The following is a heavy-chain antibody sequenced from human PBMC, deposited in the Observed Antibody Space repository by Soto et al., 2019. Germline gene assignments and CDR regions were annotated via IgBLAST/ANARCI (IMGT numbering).Heavy chain of an antibody. CDR1: GFTFSSYA. CDR2: ISGSGGTT. V-gene: IGHV3-23*01. D-gene: IGHD6-6*01. J-gene: IGHJ6*02. CDR3: AKPPYSSSSYYYYGMDV. Sequence: EVQLLESGGGLVQPGGSLRLSCAASGFTFSSYAMTWVRQAPGKGLEWVSAISGSGGTTYHADSVKGRFTISRDNSKNTLYLQMNSLRAEDAAVYYCAKPPYSSSSYYYYGMDVWGQGTTVIVSS.